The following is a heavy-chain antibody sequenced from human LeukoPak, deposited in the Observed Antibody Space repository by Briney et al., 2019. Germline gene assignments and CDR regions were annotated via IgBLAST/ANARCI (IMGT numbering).Heavy chain of an antibody. CDR1: GFTVSSNY. V-gene: IGHV3-53*01. D-gene: IGHD5-12*01. CDR3: AKDGAWLRFDD. Sequence: GGSLRLSCAASGFTVSSNYMSWVRQAPGKGLEWVSGINWNGGSTGYADSVKGRFTISRDDSKNTLYLQMNNLRAEDTAVYYCAKDGAWLRFDDWGQGILVTVSS. J-gene: IGHJ4*02. CDR2: INWNGGST.